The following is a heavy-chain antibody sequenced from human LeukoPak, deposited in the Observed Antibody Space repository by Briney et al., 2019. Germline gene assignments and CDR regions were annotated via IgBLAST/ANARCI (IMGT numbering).Heavy chain of an antibody. J-gene: IGHJ5*02. CDR2: IYYSGST. CDR1: GGSISSYY. CDR3: ARGRYYDFWSGKSNWFDP. V-gene: IGHV4-59*01. D-gene: IGHD3-3*01. Sequence: KPSETLSLTCIVSGGSISSYYWSWIRQPPGKGLEWIGYIYYSGSTNYNPSLKSRVTISVDTSKNQFSLKLSSVTAADTAVYYCARGRYYDFWSGKSNWFDPWGQGTLVTVSS.